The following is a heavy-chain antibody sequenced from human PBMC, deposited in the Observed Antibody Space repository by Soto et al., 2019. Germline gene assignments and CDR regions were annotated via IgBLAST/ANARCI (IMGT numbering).Heavy chain of an antibody. CDR1: GFTFSSYA. V-gene: IGHV3-23*01. CDR2: ISGSGGST. Sequence: GGSLRLSCAASGFTFSSYAMSWVRQAPGKGLEWVSAISGSGGSTYYADSVKGRFTISRDNSKNTLYLQMNSLRAEDTAVYYCATTPAVLWFGELLNDYWGQGTLVTVSS. D-gene: IGHD3-10*01. J-gene: IGHJ4*02. CDR3: ATTPAVLWFGELLNDY.